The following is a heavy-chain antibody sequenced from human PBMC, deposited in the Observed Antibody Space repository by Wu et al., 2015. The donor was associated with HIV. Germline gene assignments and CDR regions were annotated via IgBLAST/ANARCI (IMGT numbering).Heavy chain of an antibody. CDR2: INPKNGGT. J-gene: IGHJ4*02. CDR3: ARMFGSETYYDEYFDY. D-gene: IGHD3-10*01. V-gene: IGHV1-2*02. CDR1: GNTFTGYY. Sequence: QVHLVQSGAEVKKPGASVKVSCKASGNTFTGYYMHWVRQAPGQGLEWMGWINPKNGGTDYARGFQGRLTMTRDMSSRTVYVELKRLTSEDTAMYYCARMFGSETYYDEYFDYWGQGTLVTVSS.